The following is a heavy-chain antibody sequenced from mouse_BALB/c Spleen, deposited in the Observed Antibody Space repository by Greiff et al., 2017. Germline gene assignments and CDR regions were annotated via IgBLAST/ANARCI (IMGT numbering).Heavy chain of an antibody. V-gene: IGHV1-80*01. Sequence: QVQLQQSGAEPVRPGSSVKISCKASGYAFSSYWMNWVKQRPGQGLEWIGQIYPGDGDTNYNGKFKGKATLTADKSSSTAYMQLSSLTSEDSAVYFCARRSDDYDAFLDYWGQGTTLTVSS. J-gene: IGHJ2*01. D-gene: IGHD2-4*01. CDR1: GYAFSSYW. CDR2: IYPGDGDT. CDR3: ARRSDDYDAFLDY.